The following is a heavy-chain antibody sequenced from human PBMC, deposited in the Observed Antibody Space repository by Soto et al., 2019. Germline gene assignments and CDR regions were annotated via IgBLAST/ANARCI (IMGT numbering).Heavy chain of an antibody. CDR3: ARQKVAAAGNYYYCGMDV. Sequence: GASVKVSCKASGGSFSSYAISWVRQAPGQGLEWMGGIIPIFGTANYAQKFQGRVTITADESTSTAYMELSSLRSEDTAVYYCARQKVAAAGNYYYCGMDVWGQGTTVTVSS. D-gene: IGHD6-13*01. CDR1: GGSFSSYA. V-gene: IGHV1-69*13. J-gene: IGHJ6*02. CDR2: IIPIFGTA.